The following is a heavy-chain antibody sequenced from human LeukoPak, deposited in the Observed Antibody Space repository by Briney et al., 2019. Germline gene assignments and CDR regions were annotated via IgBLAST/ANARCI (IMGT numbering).Heavy chain of an antibody. CDR1: GYSFTDHH. J-gene: IGHJ4*02. CDR3: SGHYGPGPV. D-gene: IGHD3-10*01. V-gene: IGHV1-2*02. CDR2: IHPNGRDT. Sequence: GASVKVSCKASGYSFTDHHILWVRQAPGQGLEWMGWIHPNGRDTKYAQKFQGRMTMTTDTPINTAYMELNRVTSDDTAIYYCSGHYGPGPVWGQGTLVTASS.